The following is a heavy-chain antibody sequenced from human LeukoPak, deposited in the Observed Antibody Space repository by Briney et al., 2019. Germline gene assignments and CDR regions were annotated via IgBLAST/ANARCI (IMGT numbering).Heavy chain of an antibody. V-gene: IGHV4-4*02. CDR1: GGSISSSNW. CDR3: ARQTGSGLFILP. Sequence: PSETLSLTCALSGGSISSSNWWSWVRQPPGKGLEWIGEIFHSGSTNYNPSLKSRVTISVDKSKNQFSLRLTSVTAADTAVYYCARQTGSGLFILPGGQGTLVTVSS. J-gene: IGHJ4*02. CDR2: IFHSGST. D-gene: IGHD3/OR15-3a*01.